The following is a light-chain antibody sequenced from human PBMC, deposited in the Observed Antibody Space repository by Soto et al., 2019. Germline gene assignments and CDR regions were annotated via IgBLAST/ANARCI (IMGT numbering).Light chain of an antibody. CDR2: EVP. Sequence: QSALTQPPSASGSLGQSVTISCTGTSSDDGGYNYVSWHQQHPGKAPKVMIYEVPKRPPGVPDRFSGSKSGNTASLTVSGLQAEDEADYYCSSFAGGGNPVLLGGGTKLTVL. J-gene: IGLJ2*01. V-gene: IGLV2-8*01. CDR1: SSDDGGYNY. CDR3: SSFAGGGNPVL.